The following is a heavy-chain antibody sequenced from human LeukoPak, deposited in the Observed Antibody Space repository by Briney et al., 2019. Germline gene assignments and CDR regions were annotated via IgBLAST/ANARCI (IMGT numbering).Heavy chain of an antibody. J-gene: IGHJ3*02. V-gene: IGHV3-49*04. CDR1: GFTFGDYA. CDR2: IRSKAYGGTT. D-gene: IGHD2-2*02. CDR3: TRDLGAYCSSTSCYNAFDI. Sequence: GGSLRLSCTASGFTFGDYAMSSVRQAPGKGLEWVGFIRSKAYGGTTEYAASVKGRFTISRDDSKSIAYLQMNSLKTEDTAVYYCTRDLGAYCSSTSCYNAFDIWGQGTMVTVSS.